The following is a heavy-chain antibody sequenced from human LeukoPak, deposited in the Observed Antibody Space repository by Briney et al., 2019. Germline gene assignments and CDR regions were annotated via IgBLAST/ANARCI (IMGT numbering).Heavy chain of an antibody. CDR1: GGSISSSSYY. Sequence: PSETLSLTCTVSGGSISSSSYYWGWIRQPPGKGPEWIGSIYYSGSTYYNPSLKSRVTISVDTSKSQFSLKLSSVTAADTAVYYCGSLVVTALNYGMDVWGQGTTVTVSS. CDR3: GSLVVTALNYGMDV. V-gene: IGHV4-39*07. J-gene: IGHJ6*02. D-gene: IGHD2-21*02. CDR2: IYYSGST.